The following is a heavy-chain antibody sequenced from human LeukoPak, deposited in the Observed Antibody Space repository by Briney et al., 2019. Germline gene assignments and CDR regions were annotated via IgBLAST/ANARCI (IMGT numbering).Heavy chain of an antibody. V-gene: IGHV3-23*01. CDR2: ISGSGGST. Sequence: PGGSLRLSCAASGFTFSSYAMSGVRQAPGKGLEWVSAISGSGGSTYYADSVKGRFTISRDNSKNTLYLQMNSLRAEDTAVYYCAKVCSKATTCFDYWGQGTLVTVSS. J-gene: IGHJ4*02. CDR1: GFTFSSYA. D-gene: IGHD2-2*01. CDR3: AKVCSKATTCFDY.